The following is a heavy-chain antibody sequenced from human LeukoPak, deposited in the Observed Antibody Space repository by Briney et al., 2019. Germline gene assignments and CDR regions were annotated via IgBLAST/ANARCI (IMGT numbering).Heavy chain of an antibody. D-gene: IGHD3-10*01. CDR1: GYTFTSYG. Sequence: SVKVSCKASGYTFTSYGISWVRQAPGQGLEWMGGIIPIFGTANYAQKFQGRVTITADESTSTAYMELSSLRSEDTAVYYCARPYGSGSYYWFDPWGQGTLVTVSS. V-gene: IGHV1-69*13. CDR2: IIPIFGTA. CDR3: ARPYGSGSYYWFDP. J-gene: IGHJ5*02.